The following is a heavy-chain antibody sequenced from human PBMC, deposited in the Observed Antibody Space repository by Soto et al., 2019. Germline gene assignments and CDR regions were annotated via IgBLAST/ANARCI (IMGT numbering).Heavy chain of an antibody. CDR1: GGTFSSYA. D-gene: IGHD4-4*01. CDR2: IIPIFGTA. J-gene: IGHJ4*02. CDR3: ARGGTVVTPADY. Sequence: QVQLVQSGAEVKKPGSSVKVSCKASGGTFSSYAISWVRQAPGQGLEWMGGIIPIFGTANFAQKFQGRVTITEDESRSTAYMELSRLTAQDMPVYYWARGGTVVTPADYGGQGTLGTVSS. V-gene: IGHV1-69*01.